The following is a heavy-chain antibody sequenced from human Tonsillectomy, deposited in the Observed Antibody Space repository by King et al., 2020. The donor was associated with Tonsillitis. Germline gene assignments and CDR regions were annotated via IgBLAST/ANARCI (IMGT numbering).Heavy chain of an antibody. CDR1: GFTFSSYG. CDR3: AKGYGYSSGWYSEYFQH. D-gene: IGHD6-19*01. CDR2: ISYDGSNK. Sequence: QLVQSGGGVVQPGRSLRLSCAASGFTFSSYGMHWVRQAPGKGLEWVAVISYDGSNKYYADSVKGRFTISRDNSKNTLYLQMNSLRAEDTAVYYCAKGYGYSSGWYSEYFQHWGQGTLVTVTS. V-gene: IGHV3-30*18. J-gene: IGHJ1*01.